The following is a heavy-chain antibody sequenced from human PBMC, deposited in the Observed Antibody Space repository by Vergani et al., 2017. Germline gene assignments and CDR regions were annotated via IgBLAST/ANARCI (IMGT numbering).Heavy chain of an antibody. J-gene: IGHJ6*03. CDR2: ISDSGGST. CDR1: GFPFSNYA. Sequence: EVQLLESGGGLVQPGGSLRLSCAASGFPFSNYAMSWVRQAPGKGLEWVSSISDSGGSTYYADSVKGRFTISRDNSKNTLYLQKNSLRAEDTAVHYCAKGITRGYSYGKYYYYMDVWGKGTTVTVSS. V-gene: IGHV3-23*01. D-gene: IGHD5-18*01. CDR3: AKGITRGYSYGKYYYYMDV.